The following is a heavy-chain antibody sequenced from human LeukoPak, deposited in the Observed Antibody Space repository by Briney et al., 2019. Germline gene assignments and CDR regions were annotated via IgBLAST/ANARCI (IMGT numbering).Heavy chain of an antibody. CDR3: ARGPDSSSSNWFDP. CDR1: AGSISSGCYY. J-gene: IGHJ5*02. V-gene: IGHV4-31*03. Sequence: PSQTLSLTYTVSAGSISSGCYYWSWIRQHPWKGPEWIGYSYYNGSTYYNPTVKSRVTISVDTYKNQFSLKLSSVTAADTAVYYCARGPDSSSSNWFDPWGQGTLVTVSS. D-gene: IGHD6-6*01. CDR2: SYYNGST.